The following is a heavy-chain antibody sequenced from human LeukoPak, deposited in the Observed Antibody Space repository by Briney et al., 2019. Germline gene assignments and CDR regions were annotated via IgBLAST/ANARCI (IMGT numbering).Heavy chain of an antibody. CDR3: ARLNYDILTGYLPGYFDY. V-gene: IGHV5-51*01. CDR2: IYPGDSDT. J-gene: IGHJ4*02. CDR1: GYSFTSYW. Sequence: GESLKISCKGSGYSFTSYWIGWVRQMPGKGLEWMGIIYPGDSDTRYNPSFQGQVTISADKSISTAYLQWSSLKASDTAMYYCARLNYDILTGYLPGYFDYLGQGTLVTVSS. D-gene: IGHD3-9*01.